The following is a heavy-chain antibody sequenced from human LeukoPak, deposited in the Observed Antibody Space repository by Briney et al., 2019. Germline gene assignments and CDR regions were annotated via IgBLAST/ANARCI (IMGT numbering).Heavy chain of an antibody. Sequence: TGGSLRLFCAASGFTFNNYAMNWVRQAPGKGLEWVSSISGGGETTYYADSAKGRFTISRDNSQNTLYLQMNSLRAEDTAVYYCARDYADYVGSFFFDYWGQGTLVTVSS. CDR2: ISGGGETT. J-gene: IGHJ4*02. CDR1: GFTFNNYA. V-gene: IGHV3-23*01. D-gene: IGHD4-17*01. CDR3: ARDYADYVGSFFFDY.